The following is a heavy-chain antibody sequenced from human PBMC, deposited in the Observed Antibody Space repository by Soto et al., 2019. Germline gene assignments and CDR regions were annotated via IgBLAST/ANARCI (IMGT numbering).Heavy chain of an antibody. V-gene: IGHV3-21*01. J-gene: IGHJ4*02. Sequence: EVQLVESGGGPVKPGGSLRLSCAASGFTFSSYSMNWVRQAPGKGLEWVSSISSSSSYIYYADSVKGRFTISRDNAKNSLYLQMNSLRAEDTAVYYCARDSRIAARPFDYWGQGTLVTVSS. D-gene: IGHD6-6*01. CDR2: ISSSSSYI. CDR1: GFTFSSYS. CDR3: ARDSRIAARPFDY.